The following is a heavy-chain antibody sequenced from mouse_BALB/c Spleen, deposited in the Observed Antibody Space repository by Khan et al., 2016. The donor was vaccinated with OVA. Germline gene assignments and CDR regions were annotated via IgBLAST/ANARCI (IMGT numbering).Heavy chain of an antibody. CDR3: AKNRNGYFDY. CDR1: GFSLTNYG. D-gene: IGHD1-1*02. J-gene: IGHJ2*01. CDR2: IWSGGIT. V-gene: IGHV2-2*02. Sequence: QVQLKESGPGLVQPSQSLSITCTVSGFSLTNYGVHWVRQSPGKGLEWLGVIWSGGITDYNETFISRLSISEDISKSQVFFKMNSLQANDTAIYYCAKNRNGYFDYWGQGTTLTVSS.